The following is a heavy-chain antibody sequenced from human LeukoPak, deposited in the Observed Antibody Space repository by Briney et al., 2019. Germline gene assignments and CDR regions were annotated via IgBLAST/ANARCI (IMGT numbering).Heavy chain of an antibody. CDR1: GYTFTSYY. CDR3: ARGSHYYDSSGYYPYWYFDL. J-gene: IGHJ2*01. CDR2: INVSGGST. Sequence: AGVKVSCKGSGYTFTSYYMHWVRQAPGQGGGWMGLINVSGGSTSYAQKFQGRVTITRDTSTSTVYMELSSLRSEDTAVYYCARGSHYYDSSGYYPYWYFDLWGRGTLVTVP. V-gene: IGHV1-46*01. D-gene: IGHD3-22*01.